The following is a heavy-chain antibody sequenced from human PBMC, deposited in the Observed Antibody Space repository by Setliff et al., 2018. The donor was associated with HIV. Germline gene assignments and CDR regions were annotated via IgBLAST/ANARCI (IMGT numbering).Heavy chain of an antibody. J-gene: IGHJ3*01. V-gene: IGHV3-20*04. CDR2: IPWNDDGT. CDR1: GFDFLDYG. D-gene: IGHD6-13*01. Sequence: GESLRLSCATSGFDFLDYGVSWVRQAPGKGLEWVASIPWNDDGTQYVDSVKGRFTISRDNAKNSVYLQMNSLRAEDTALYYCARGLSAAASGPDPFDFWSQGTMVTVS. CDR3: ARGLSAAASGPDPFDF.